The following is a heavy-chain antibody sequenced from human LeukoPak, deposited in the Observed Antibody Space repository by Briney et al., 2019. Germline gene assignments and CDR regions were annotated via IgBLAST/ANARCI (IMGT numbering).Heavy chain of an antibody. CDR1: GVSISSVGYY. V-gene: IGHV4-31*03. Sequence: SETLSLTCTVSGVSISSVGYYWSWIRQYPGKGLEWIGYISYSGNTYYNPSLKSRVTMSVDTSKNQFSLKLSSVTAADTAVYYCARFNPAAGSFCFDYWGQGTLVTVSS. J-gene: IGHJ4*02. D-gene: IGHD6-13*01. CDR2: ISYSGNT. CDR3: ARFNPAAGSFCFDY.